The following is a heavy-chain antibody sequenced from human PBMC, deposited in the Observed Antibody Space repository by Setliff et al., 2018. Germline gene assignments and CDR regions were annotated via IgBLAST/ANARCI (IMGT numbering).Heavy chain of an antibody. J-gene: IGHJ5*02. CDR1: GYTFTGYY. CDR3: ARDRGGTAIANWFDR. V-gene: IGHV1-69*06. D-gene: IGHD2-21*01. Sequence: ASVKVSCKASGYTFTGYYMHWVRQAPGQGLEWMGGIIPIFGTANYAQNFQGRVTITADKSTSTAYMDLSSLRSEDSAVYYCARDRGGTAIANWFDRWGQGTQVTVSS. CDR2: IIPIFGTA.